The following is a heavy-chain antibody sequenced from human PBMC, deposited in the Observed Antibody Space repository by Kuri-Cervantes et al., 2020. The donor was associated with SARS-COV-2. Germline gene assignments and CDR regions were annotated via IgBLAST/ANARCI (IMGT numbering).Heavy chain of an antibody. CDR1: GFTFSNAW. CDR3: TTDSKGADYYGSGSPPYFDY. J-gene: IGHJ4*02. CDR2: IKSKTDGGTT. Sequence: GESLKISCAASGFTFSNAWMSWVRQAPGKGLEWVGRIKSKTDGGTTDYAAPVKGRFTILRDDSKNTLYLQMNSLKTEDTAVYYCTTDSKGADYYGSGSPPYFDYWGQGTLVTVSS. V-gene: IGHV3-15*01. D-gene: IGHD3-10*01.